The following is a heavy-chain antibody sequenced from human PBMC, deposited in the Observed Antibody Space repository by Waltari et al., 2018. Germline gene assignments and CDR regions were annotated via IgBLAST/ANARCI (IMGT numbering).Heavy chain of an antibody. J-gene: IGHJ4*02. CDR3: AKSRGFEY. CDR1: GFTFSRYW. V-gene: IGHV3-7*01. CDR2: LNYDGSKK. D-gene: IGHD2-2*01. Sequence: EVQLVESGGGLVQPGGSRRLSCGAYGFTFSRYWMSWVSQGPGKGLEWVAKLNYDGSKKYDVDSVKGGFTIFRDNAKNTVYLQMNSLRVEDTAVYYCAKSRGFEYWGQGTLITVSS.